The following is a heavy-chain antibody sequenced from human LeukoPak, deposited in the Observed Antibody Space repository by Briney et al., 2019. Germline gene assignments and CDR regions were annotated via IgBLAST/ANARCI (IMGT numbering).Heavy chain of an antibody. D-gene: IGHD5-12*01. Sequence: GASVKVSCKASGGTFSSYAISWVRQAPGQGLEWMGGIIPIFGTANYAQKFQGRVTITADESTSTAYMELSSLRSEDTAVYYCARRYSGYEKLYYYYGMDVWGQGTTVTVSS. CDR3: ARRYSGYEKLYYYYGMDV. V-gene: IGHV1-69*13. CDR2: IIPIFGTA. J-gene: IGHJ6*02. CDR1: GGTFSSYA.